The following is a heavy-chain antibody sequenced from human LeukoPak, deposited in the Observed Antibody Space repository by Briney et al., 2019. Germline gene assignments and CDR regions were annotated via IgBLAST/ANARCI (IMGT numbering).Heavy chain of an antibody. V-gene: IGHV3-23*01. CDR1: GFTFSSYA. CDR2: ISGSTDRT. J-gene: IGHJ3*02. Sequence: QSGGSLRLSCAASGFTFSSYAMSWVRQAPGKGLEWVSAISGSTDRTYYADSVKGRFTVSRDNSKNTLYLQMNSLRAEDTAVYYCAKGGSRRYYDNSGAFDIWGQGTMVTVSS. CDR3: AKGGSRRYYDNSGAFDI. D-gene: IGHD3-22*01.